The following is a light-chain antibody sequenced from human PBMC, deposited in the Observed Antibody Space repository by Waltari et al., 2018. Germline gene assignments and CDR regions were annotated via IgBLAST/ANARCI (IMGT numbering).Light chain of an antibody. Sequence: DIVMTQSPDSLAVSLGERATINCTASQSVLSSSNNKNYLAWYQQKPGQPPKLLIYWASTRESGVPDRFSGSGSGTDFTLTISSLQAEDVAVYYCQQYYSTPTFGQGTKLEIK. V-gene: IGKV4-1*01. CDR2: WAS. CDR1: QSVLSSSNNKNY. CDR3: QQYYSTPT. J-gene: IGKJ2*01.